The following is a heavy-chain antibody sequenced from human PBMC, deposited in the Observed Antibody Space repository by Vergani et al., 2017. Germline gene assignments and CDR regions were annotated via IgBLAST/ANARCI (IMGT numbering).Heavy chain of an antibody. Sequence: QVQLQQWGAGLLKPSETLSLTCAVYGGSFSGYYWSWIRQPHGKGREWIGEINHSGSTNYNPSLKSRVTISVDTSKKQFSLKLISVTAADTAVYSCARGNYDILTGYSGGNXFDPWGQGTLVTVSS. V-gene: IGHV4-34*01. CDR2: INHSGST. J-gene: IGHJ5*02. CDR1: GGSFSGYY. CDR3: ARGNYDILTGYSGGNXFDP. D-gene: IGHD3-9*01.